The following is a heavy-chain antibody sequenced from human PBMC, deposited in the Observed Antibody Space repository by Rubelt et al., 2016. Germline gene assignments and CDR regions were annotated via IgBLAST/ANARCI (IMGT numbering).Heavy chain of an antibody. V-gene: IGHV4-34*01. CDR2: INHSGST. Sequence: QVQLQQWGAGLLKPSETLSLTCGVYGGSFSGYYWSWIRQPPGKGLEWIGEINHSGSTNYNPSLKGRLTTSVDTSKKQFSLKLNFVTAADTAVYYCALRTGEMSEDFDLWGRGTLVTVSS. J-gene: IGHJ2*01. CDR3: ALRTGEMSEDFDL. D-gene: IGHD7-27*01. CDR1: GGSFSGYY.